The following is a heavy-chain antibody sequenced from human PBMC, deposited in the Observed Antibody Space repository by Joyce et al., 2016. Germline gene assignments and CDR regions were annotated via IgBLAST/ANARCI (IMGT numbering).Heavy chain of an antibody. CDR1: GGSISRGDSY. CDR2: IFYTGST. V-gene: IGHV4-30-4*01. CDR3: ARDRRDRPYENAFDI. Sequence: QVQLQESGPGLVKPSQTLSLTCTVSGGSISRGDSYWSGIRRPPGKGLQWLGYIFYTGSTYYNPSLKSRGTISVDTSNNQFSLNLTSVTAADTAVYYCARDRRDRPYENAFDIWGQGTVVTVSS. J-gene: IGHJ3*02. D-gene: IGHD5-24*01.